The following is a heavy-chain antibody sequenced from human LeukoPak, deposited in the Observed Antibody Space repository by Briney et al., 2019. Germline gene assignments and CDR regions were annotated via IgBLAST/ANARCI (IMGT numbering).Heavy chain of an antibody. CDR1: GFTFSSYG. CDR3: AKGDTYYDLLTCFDF. D-gene: IGHD3-9*01. Sequence: GGSLRLSCAASGFTFSSYGMSWVRQSPGKGLEWVSTFSASSTSTYYADSVKGRFTISRDNSKNTLYLQMNSLRDEDTAVYYCAKGDTYYDLLTCFDFWGPGTLVTVSS. J-gene: IGHJ4*02. CDR2: FSASSTST. V-gene: IGHV3-23*01.